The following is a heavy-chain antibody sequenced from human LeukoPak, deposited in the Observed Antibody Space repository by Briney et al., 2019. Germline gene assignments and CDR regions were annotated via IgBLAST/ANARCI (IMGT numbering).Heavy chain of an antibody. V-gene: IGHV1-2*02. CDR3: AILWFGEPEASHWFDP. J-gene: IGHJ5*02. CDR2: INPNSGGT. D-gene: IGHD3-10*01. Sequence: ASVKVSCKASGYTFTGYYMHWVRQAPGQGLEWVGWINPNSGGTNYAQKFQGRVTMTRDTSISTAYMELSRLRSDDTAVYYCAILWFGEPEASHWFDPWGQGTLVTVSS. CDR1: GYTFTGYY.